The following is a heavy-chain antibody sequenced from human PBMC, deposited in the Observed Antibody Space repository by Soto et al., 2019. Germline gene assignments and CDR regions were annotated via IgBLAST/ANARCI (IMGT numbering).Heavy chain of an antibody. D-gene: IGHD3-22*01. Sequence: EVQLLESGGGLVQPGGSLRLSCAASGFTFSSYAMSWVRQAPGKGLEWVSAISGSGGSTYYADSVKGRFTISRDNSKNTLYLQMNRLRAEDKAVYYCARPNYYDSSGYYYGDAFDIWGQGTMVTVSS. CDR2: ISGSGGST. CDR3: ARPNYYDSSGYYYGDAFDI. V-gene: IGHV3-23*01. J-gene: IGHJ3*02. CDR1: GFTFSSYA.